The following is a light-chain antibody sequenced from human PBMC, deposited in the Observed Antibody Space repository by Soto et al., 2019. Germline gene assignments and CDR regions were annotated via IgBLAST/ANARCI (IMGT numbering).Light chain of an antibody. J-gene: IGKJ1*01. CDR1: QGVRSY. Sequence: DIQMTQSPSTLSASVGDTVTVTCRASQGVRSYLAWFQQRPGKAPKLLIFGASTLQNGVPARFSGGGFGTEFTLTITSLQPEDFATYYCHQVYTYPRTFGQGTKADIK. CDR3: HQVYTYPRT. CDR2: GAS. V-gene: IGKV1-9*01.